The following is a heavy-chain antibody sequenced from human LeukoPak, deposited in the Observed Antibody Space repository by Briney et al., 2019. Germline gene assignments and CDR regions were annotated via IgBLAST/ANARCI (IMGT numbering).Heavy chain of an antibody. J-gene: IGHJ4*02. CDR2: INHSGST. Sequence: SETLSLTCAVYGGSFSGYYWSWIRPPPGKGLEWIGEINHSGSTNYNPSLKSRVTISVDTSKNQFSLKLSSVTAADTAVYYCARGQAYYDYVWGSYRYTAHFDYWGQGTLVTVSS. V-gene: IGHV4-34*01. D-gene: IGHD3-16*02. CDR1: GGSFSGYY. CDR3: ARGQAYYDYVWGSYRYTAHFDY.